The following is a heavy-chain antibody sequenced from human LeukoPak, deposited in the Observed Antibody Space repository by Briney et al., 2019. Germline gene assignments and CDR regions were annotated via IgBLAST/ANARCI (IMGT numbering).Heavy chain of an antibody. CDR3: ARAGRSISVWCSGGSCYDFDF. CDR2: ISSSRSDI. Sequence: GGSLRLSCGASGFTFSDYNMNWVRQAPGKGLEWVASISSSRSDIYYADSVKGRFTVSRNNAKKSLYLQMNSLRAEDTAVYYCARAGRSISVWCSGGSCYDFDFWGQGTLVSVSS. J-gene: IGHJ4*02. V-gene: IGHV3-21*01. CDR1: GFTFSDYN. D-gene: IGHD2-15*01.